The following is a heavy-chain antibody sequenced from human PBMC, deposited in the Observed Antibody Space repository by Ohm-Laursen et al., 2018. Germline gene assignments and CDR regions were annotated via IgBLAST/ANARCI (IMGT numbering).Heavy chain of an antibody. CDR3: ARRGHAFDI. CDR1: GGSMNNYF. V-gene: IGHV4-59*01. J-gene: IGHJ3*02. CDR2: IYYSGTT. Sequence: GTLSLTCTVSGGSMNNYFWTWIRQPSGKGLEWIGYIYYSGTTNYNPSLKSRVTISLNTSKNQFSLKLSSVTAADTAVYFCARRGHAFDIWGQGTMVTVSS.